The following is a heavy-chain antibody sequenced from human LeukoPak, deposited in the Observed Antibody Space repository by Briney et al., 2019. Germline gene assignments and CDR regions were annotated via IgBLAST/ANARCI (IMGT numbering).Heavy chain of an antibody. J-gene: IGHJ6*03. CDR2: IYSGGST. Sequence: PGGSLRLSCAASGSTVSSNYMSWVRQAPGKGLEWVSVIYSGGSTYYADSVKGRFTISRDNSKNTLYLQMNSLRAEDTAVYYCATGRVRGVINDYYYYMDVWGKGTTVTVSS. D-gene: IGHD3-10*01. CDR1: GSTVSSNY. CDR3: ATGRVRGVINDYYYYMDV. V-gene: IGHV3-66*02.